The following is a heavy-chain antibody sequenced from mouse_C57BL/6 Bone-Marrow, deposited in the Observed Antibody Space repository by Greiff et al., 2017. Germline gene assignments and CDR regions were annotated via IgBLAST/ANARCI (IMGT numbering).Heavy chain of an antibody. Sequence: EVMLVESGGGLVKPGGSLKLSCAASGFTFSSYAMSWVRQTPEKRLVWVATISDGGSYTYYPDNVKGRFTISRDNAKNNLYLQMSHLRSEDTAMYNCARKGSNSAWFAYWGQGTLVTVSA. V-gene: IGHV5-4*03. D-gene: IGHD2-5*01. CDR3: ARKGSNSAWFAY. J-gene: IGHJ3*01. CDR2: ISDGGSYT. CDR1: GFTFSSYA.